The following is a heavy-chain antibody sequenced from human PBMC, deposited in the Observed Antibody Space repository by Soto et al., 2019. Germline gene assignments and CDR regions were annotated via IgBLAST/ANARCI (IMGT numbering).Heavy chain of an antibody. CDR1: GYTFTSYA. J-gene: IGHJ4*02. CDR3: ARDESRSRSNFDY. CDR2: FDPEDGET. Sequence: ASVKVSCKASGYTFTSYAMHWVRQAPGKGLEWMGGFDPEDGETIYAQKFQDRVTITTDTSASTAYMELSSLRSEDTAVYYCARDESRSRSNFDYRGQGTLLTVSS. V-gene: IGHV1-24*01.